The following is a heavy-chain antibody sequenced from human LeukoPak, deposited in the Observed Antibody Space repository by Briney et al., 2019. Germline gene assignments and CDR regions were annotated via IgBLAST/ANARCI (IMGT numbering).Heavy chain of an antibody. CDR3: ARGVWGSYRYPPYYFDY. J-gene: IGHJ4*02. D-gene: IGHD3-16*02. CDR1: GGTFSSYA. Sequence: SVKVSCKASGGTFSSYAISWVRQAPGQGLEWMGRIIPIFGTANYAQKFQGRVTITTDESTSTAYMEPSSLRSEDTAVYYCARGVWGSYRYPPYYFDYWGQGTLVTASS. CDR2: IIPIFGTA. V-gene: IGHV1-69*05.